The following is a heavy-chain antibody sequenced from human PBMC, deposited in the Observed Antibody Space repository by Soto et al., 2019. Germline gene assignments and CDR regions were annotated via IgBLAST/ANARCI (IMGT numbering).Heavy chain of an antibody. V-gene: IGHV1-69*12. CDR3: ARGDATKIVVTTYYGMDV. CDR1: GGTLSNYG. CDR2: IIPVFGTS. Sequence: QVQLVQSGAEVTKPGSSVKVSCKAPGGTLSNYGISWVRQAPGQGLEWMGVIIPVFGTSNSAQKFQGRVTITADEATGTVYMEVSSLRSEDTAVYYCARGDATKIVVTTYYGMDVWGQGTTVTVSS. J-gene: IGHJ6*02. D-gene: IGHD4-17*01.